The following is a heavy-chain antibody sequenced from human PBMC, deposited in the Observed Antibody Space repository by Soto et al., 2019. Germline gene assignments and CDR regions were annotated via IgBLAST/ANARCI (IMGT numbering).Heavy chain of an antibody. CDR1: GGSFSGYY. CDR3: ARVSVEMATIGPYYYYGMDV. V-gene: IGHV4-34*01. Sequence: NLSLTCAVYGGSFSGYYWIWIRQPPGKGLEWIGEINHSGSTNYNPSLKSRVTISVDTSKNQFSLKLSSVTAADTAVYYCARVSVEMATIGPYYYYGMDVWGQGTTVNVSS. J-gene: IGHJ6*02. D-gene: IGHD5-12*01. CDR2: INHSGST.